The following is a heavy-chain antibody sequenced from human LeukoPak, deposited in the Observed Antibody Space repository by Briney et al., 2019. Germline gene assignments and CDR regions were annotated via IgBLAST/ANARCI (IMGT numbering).Heavy chain of an antibody. D-gene: IGHD2-15*01. V-gene: IGHV4-34*01. J-gene: IGHJ4*02. CDR3: ARGQVARDY. Sequence: SETLSLTCAVYGGSLSGYYWSWIRQPPGKGLEWIGEINHSGGTNYNPSLKSRVTISVGTSKNQFSLKLSSVTAADTAVYYCARGQVARDYWGQGTLVTVSS. CDR2: INHSGGT. CDR1: GGSLSGYY.